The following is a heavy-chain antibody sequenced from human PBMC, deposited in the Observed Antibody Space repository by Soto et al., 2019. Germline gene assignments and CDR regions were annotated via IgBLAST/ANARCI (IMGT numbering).Heavy chain of an antibody. CDR3: AGERNYDSWSVYSYYGIDV. V-gene: IGHV1-46*01. CDR2: INSSGGSP. CDR1: GDSFTNYY. J-gene: IGHJ6*02. Sequence: QVQLIQSGAEVRKPGASVKVSCKASGDSFTNYYFHWVRQAPGQSLEWMGIINSSGGSPTYEQKFRGRVTMTRDTTTSTVYMELSGLTSEDTAVYYCAGERNYDSWSVYSYYGIDVGGQGTTVSVSS. D-gene: IGHD3-3*01.